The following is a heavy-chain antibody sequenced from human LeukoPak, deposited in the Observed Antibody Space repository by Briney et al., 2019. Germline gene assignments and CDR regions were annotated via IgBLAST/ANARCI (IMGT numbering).Heavy chain of an antibody. D-gene: IGHD3-3*01. Sequence: GGSLRLSCAASGFTFSSYAVHWVRQAPGKGLEWVAVISYDGSNKYYADSVKGRFTISRDNSKNTLYVQMNNLRAEDTAVYYCATAPWSTTAPTNWFDPWGQGTLVTVSS. V-gene: IGHV3-30-3*01. CDR3: ATAPWSTTAPTNWFDP. CDR1: GFTFSSYA. CDR2: ISYDGSNK. J-gene: IGHJ5*02.